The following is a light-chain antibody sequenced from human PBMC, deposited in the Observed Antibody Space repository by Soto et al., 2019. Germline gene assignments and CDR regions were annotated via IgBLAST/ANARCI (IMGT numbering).Light chain of an antibody. CDR1: QSFSRN. V-gene: IGKV3-15*01. CDR3: QQYNAWPLT. CDR2: GAS. J-gene: IGKJ4*01. Sequence: EIVMTQSPATLSLSPGERATLSCRASQSFSRNLAWYQQKSGQPPRLLIYGASTRAAGIPARFSGSGSGTEFTLTISTLQSEDVAVYYCQQYNAWPLTFGGGTKVEIK.